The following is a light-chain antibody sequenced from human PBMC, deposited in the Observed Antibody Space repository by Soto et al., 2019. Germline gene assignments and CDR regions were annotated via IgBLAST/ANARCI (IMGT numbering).Light chain of an antibody. CDR2: AAS. CDR3: QQSYSTPWT. CDR1: QSISSH. J-gene: IGKJ1*01. V-gene: IGKV1-39*01. Sequence: DIQMTQSPSSLSASVGDRVTITCRASQSISSHLNWYQQKAGKAPKVLIYAASSLQSGAPSRFSGSGSGAQFTLTISSLQPEDFATYYCQQSYSTPWTFGQGTKVEFK.